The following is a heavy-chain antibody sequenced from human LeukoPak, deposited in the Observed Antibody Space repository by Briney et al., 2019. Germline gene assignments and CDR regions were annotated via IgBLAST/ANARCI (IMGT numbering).Heavy chain of an antibody. CDR3: ARTVYDFWSGRLLDY. D-gene: IGHD3-3*01. CDR2: MNPNSGNT. V-gene: IGHV1-8*02. J-gene: IGHJ4*02. Sequence: ASVKVSCKASGYTFTGYYMHWVRQATGQGLEWMGWMNPNSGNTGYAQKFQGRVTMTRNTSISTAYMELSSLRSEDTAVYYCARTVYDFWSGRLLDYWGQGTLVTVSS. CDR1: GYTFTGYY.